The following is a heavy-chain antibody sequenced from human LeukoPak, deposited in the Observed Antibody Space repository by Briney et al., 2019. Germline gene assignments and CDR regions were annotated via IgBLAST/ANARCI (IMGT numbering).Heavy chain of an antibody. CDR3: AKEREMATRYYFDY. Sequence: GRSLRLSCAASGFTFSSYGMHWVRQAPGKGLEWVAVIWYDGSNKYYADSVKGRFTISRDNSKNTLYLQMNSLRAEDTAVYYCAKEREMATRYYFDYWGQGTLVTVSS. J-gene: IGHJ4*02. CDR2: IWYDGSNK. V-gene: IGHV3-33*06. CDR1: GFTFSSYG. D-gene: IGHD5-24*01.